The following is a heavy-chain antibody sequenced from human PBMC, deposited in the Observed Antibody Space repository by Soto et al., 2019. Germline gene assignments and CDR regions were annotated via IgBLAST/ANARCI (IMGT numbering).Heavy chain of an antibody. Sequence: EVQLLESGGGLVQPGGSLRLSCAASGFTLNNYARTWVRQAPGRGLEWVSAISGGGYTTSYADSVKGRFTVSRDGSKNTLYLQMSSLRAEDTALYYCAKGRGGSGCLTPRVDFWGQGTLVTVSS. CDR3: AKGRGGSGCLTPRVDF. V-gene: IGHV3-23*01. J-gene: IGHJ4*02. CDR1: GFTLNNYA. CDR2: ISGGGYTT. D-gene: IGHD3-10*01.